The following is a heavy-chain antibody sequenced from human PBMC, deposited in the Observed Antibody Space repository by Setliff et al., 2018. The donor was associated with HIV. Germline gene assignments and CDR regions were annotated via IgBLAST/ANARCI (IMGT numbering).Heavy chain of an antibody. CDR2: IHYSGIT. CDR1: RDSINGHW. CDR3: ARYKCINFACVGFDF. D-gene: IGHD3-9*01. Sequence: PSETLSLTCTVSRDSINGHWWSWIRQPPGKGLEWTGSIHYSGITHYNPSLKSRPTMSVDTSKNQVSLKLTSVTAADTAVYYCARYKCINFACVGFDFWGQGTVVTVSS. V-gene: IGHV4-59*11. J-gene: IGHJ3*01.